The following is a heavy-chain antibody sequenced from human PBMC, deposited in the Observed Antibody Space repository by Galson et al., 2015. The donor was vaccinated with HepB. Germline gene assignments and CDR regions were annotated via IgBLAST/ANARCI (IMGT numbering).Heavy chain of an antibody. V-gene: IGHV3-21*01. CDR1: GFTFSSYS. D-gene: IGHD6-13*01. CDR3: ARMGIATAGTAPWYFDL. J-gene: IGHJ2*01. Sequence: SLRLSCAASGFTFSSYSMNWVRQAPGKGLEWVSSISSSSSYIYYADSVKGRFTISRDNAKNSLYLQMNSLRAEDTAVYYCARMGIATAGTAPWYFDLWGRGTLVTVSS. CDR2: ISSSSSYI.